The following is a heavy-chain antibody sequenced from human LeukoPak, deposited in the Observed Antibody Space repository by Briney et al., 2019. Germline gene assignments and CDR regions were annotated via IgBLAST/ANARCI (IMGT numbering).Heavy chain of an antibody. CDR1: GYTFTSYY. CDR2: INPSGGST. J-gene: IGHJ6*02. Sequence: AASVKVSCKASGYTFTSYYMHWVRQAPGQGLEWMGIINPSGGSTSYAQKFQGRVTMTRDTSTSTVYMELSSLRSKDTAVYYCAANYYDSSGYLYGMDVWGQGTTVTVSS. CDR3: AANYYDSSGYLYGMDV. V-gene: IGHV1-46*01. D-gene: IGHD3-22*01.